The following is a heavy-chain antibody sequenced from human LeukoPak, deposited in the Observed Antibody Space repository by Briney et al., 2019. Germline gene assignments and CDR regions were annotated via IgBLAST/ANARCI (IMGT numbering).Heavy chain of an antibody. CDR3: ARGQGYCSSTSCYTPYYYYYGMDV. J-gene: IGHJ6*02. CDR1: GGSFSGYY. CDR2: INHSGST. Sequence: SETLSLTCAVYGGSFSGYYWSWIRQPPGKGLEWIGEINHSGSTNYNPSLKSRVTISVETSKNQFSPKLSSVTAADTAVYYCARGQGYCSSTSCYTPYYYYYGMDVWGQGTTVTVSS. D-gene: IGHD2-2*02. V-gene: IGHV4-34*01.